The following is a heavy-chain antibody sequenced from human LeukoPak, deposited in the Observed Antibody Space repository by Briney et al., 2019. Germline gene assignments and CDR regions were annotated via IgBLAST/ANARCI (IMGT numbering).Heavy chain of an antibody. D-gene: IGHD2-15*01. CDR2: INAGNGNT. J-gene: IGHJ4*02. CDR3: AREGLWQDIVVVVAAFDY. CDR1: GYTFTSYA. V-gene: IGHV1-3*01. Sequence: ASVKVSCKASGYTFTSYAMHWVRQAPGQRLEWMGWINAGNGNTKYSQKFQGRVTITRDTSASTAYMELSSLRSEDTAVYYCAREGLWQDIVVVVAAFDYWGQGTLVTVSS.